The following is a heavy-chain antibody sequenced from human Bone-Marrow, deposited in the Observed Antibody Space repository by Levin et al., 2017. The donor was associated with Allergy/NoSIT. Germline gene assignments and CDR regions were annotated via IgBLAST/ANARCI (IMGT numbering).Heavy chain of an antibody. CDR2: INPRGGST. CDR3: ARDLSGGLPDAFDI. V-gene: IGHV1-46*01. D-gene: IGHD1-1*01. J-gene: IGHJ3*02. Sequence: GASVKVSCKASGYTFISYGVSWVRQAPGQGLEWMAIINPRGGSTTYAQKFQGRVTMTSDTSTSTVYMELTSLRSEDTAVYYCARDLSGGLPDAFDIWGQGTIVSVSA. CDR1: GYTFISYG.